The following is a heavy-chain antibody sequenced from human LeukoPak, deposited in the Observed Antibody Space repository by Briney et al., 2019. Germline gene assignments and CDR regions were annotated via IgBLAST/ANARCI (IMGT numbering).Heavy chain of an antibody. V-gene: IGHV3-15*01. D-gene: IGHD2-15*01. CDR3: TTLRLDIVVVVAAYYFDY. CDR1: GFTLSNAW. Sequence: GWSVRLSCAASGFTLSNAWMSWVRQAPGKGLAWVGRINSKTDVGTTDYAAPVKGRFTISRDDSRNTLYLQMNSLKTEDTAVYYCTTLRLDIVVVVAAYYFDYWGQGTLVTVSS. CDR2: INSKTDVGTT. J-gene: IGHJ4*02.